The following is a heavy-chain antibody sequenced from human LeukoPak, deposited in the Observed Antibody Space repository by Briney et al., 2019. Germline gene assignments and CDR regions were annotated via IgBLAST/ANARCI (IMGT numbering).Heavy chain of an antibody. V-gene: IGHV3-21*01. CDR2: ISSSSSYI. CDR1: GFTFSSYS. CDR3: AREIFVDTAQHDY. D-gene: IGHD5-18*01. Sequence: GGSLRLSCAASGFTFSSYSMNWVRQAPGKGLEWVSSISSSSSYIYYADSVKGRFTISRDNAKNSLYLQMNSLRAEDTAVYYCAREIFVDTAQHDYRGQGILVTVSS. J-gene: IGHJ4*02.